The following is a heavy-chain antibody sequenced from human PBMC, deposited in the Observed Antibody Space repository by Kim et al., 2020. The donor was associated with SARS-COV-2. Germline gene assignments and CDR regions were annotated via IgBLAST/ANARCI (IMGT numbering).Heavy chain of an antibody. V-gene: IGHV3-30*04. Sequence: GGSLRLSCAASGFTFSSYAMHWVRQAPGKGLEWVAVISYDGSNKYYADSVKGRFTISRDNSKNTLYLQMNSLRAEDTAVYYCAREGVEMASFDYWGQGNL. CDR1: GFTFSSYA. CDR2: ISYDGSNK. CDR3: AREGVEMASFDY. D-gene: IGHD2-15*01. J-gene: IGHJ4*02.